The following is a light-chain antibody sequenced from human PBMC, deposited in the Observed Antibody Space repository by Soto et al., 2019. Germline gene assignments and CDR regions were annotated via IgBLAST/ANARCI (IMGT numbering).Light chain of an antibody. CDR3: HVWDGTTTLAV. CDR1: NIGSKR. Sequence: TQTPSVSVAPGHTARMTCGGNNIGSKRVQWYQHKAGQAPVMVAYEDSDRPSGIPERFSGSNAGNTATLTISRVEAGDEADYYCHVWDGTTTLAVFAIGPKVTVL. CDR2: EDS. J-gene: IGLJ1*01. V-gene: IGLV3-21*02.